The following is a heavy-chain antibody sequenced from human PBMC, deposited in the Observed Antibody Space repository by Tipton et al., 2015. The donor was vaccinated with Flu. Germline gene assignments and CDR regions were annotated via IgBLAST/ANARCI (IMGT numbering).Heavy chain of an antibody. Sequence: TLSLTCTVSGASIGSRSYYWGWIRQPPGKGLEWIGCIYSSGSTYYNPSPKSRVTISLDTSKNQFSLKLSSVTAADTAVYYCAREKDSSGSEYFQHWGQGTLVTVSS. CDR2: IYSSGST. CDR3: AREKDSSGSEYFQH. D-gene: IGHD6-19*01. CDR1: GASIGSRSYY. J-gene: IGHJ1*01. V-gene: IGHV4-39*07.